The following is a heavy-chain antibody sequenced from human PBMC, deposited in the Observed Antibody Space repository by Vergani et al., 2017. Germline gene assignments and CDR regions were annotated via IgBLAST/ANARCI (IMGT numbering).Heavy chain of an antibody. J-gene: IGHJ1*01. V-gene: IGHV3-30*03. CDR1: GFTFSYYG. Sequence: QVHLVESGGGVVQPGRSLRLSCVVSGFTFSYYGMHWVRQAPGKGLEWVAVISYDGTQTQYADSVKGRFTISRDNSKSTLYLQMNSLRTEDTAVYYCATKSCGTPGCQIGYFREWGQGTLVTVSS. D-gene: IGHD1-1*01. CDR2: ISYDGTQT. CDR3: ATKSCGTPGCQIGYFRE.